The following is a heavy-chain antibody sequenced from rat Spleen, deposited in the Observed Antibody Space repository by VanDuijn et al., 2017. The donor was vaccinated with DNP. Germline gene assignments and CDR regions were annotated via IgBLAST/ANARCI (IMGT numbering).Heavy chain of an antibody. J-gene: IGHJ4*01. CDR3: ARVNNYEDFGLDA. Sequence: EVQLVETGGGLVQPGRSLKLSCVASGFTFSSYWMFWIRQAPGKGLEWVASTTTDGGTTYYPDSVKGRFAISRDNAENIVYLQMNSLRSEDTATDYCARVNNYEDFGLDAWGQGTSVTVSS. CDR2: TTTDGGTT. V-gene: IGHV5-58*01. CDR1: GFTFSSYW. D-gene: IGHD1-10*01.